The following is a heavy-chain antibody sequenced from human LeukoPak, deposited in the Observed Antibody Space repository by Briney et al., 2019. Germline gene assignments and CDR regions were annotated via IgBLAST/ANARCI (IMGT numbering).Heavy chain of an antibody. CDR3: ARGGAYYYDSSGYPFDY. CDR1: GYTFTSYG. D-gene: IGHD3-22*01. V-gene: IGHV1-18*01. J-gene: IGHJ4*02. Sequence: ASVKVSCKASGYTFTSYGISWVRQAPGQGLEWMGWISAYNGNTNYAQKLQGRVTMTTDTSTSTAYMELRSLRSDDTAVYYCARGGAYYYDSSGYPFDYGGQGTLVTVSS. CDR2: ISAYNGNT.